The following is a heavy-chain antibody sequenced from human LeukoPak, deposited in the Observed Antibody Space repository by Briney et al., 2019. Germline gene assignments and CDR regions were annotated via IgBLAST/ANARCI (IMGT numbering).Heavy chain of an antibody. V-gene: IGHV1-69*06. D-gene: IGHD3-9*01. CDR3: AKTPDILTGYSFDY. CDR1: GYTFTGYY. J-gene: IGHJ4*02. Sequence: SVKVSCKASGYTFTGYYMHWVRQAPGQVLEWMGGIIPIFGTANYAQKFQGRVTITADKSTSTAYMELSSLRSEDTAVYYCAKTPDILTGYSFDYWGQGTLVTVSS. CDR2: IIPIFGTA.